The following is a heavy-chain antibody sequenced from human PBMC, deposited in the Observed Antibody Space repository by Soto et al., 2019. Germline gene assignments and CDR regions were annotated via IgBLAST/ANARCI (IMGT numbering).Heavy chain of an antibody. D-gene: IGHD2-15*01. Sequence: VGSLRLSCSASGFTFSSYAMHWVRQAPGKGLEYVSAISSNGGSTYYADSVKGRFTISRDNSKNTLYLQMSSLRAEDTAVYYCVKGARVVVVAASDYWGQGTLVTVSS. CDR2: ISSNGGST. V-gene: IGHV3-64D*06. CDR3: VKGARVVVVAASDY. J-gene: IGHJ4*02. CDR1: GFTFSSYA.